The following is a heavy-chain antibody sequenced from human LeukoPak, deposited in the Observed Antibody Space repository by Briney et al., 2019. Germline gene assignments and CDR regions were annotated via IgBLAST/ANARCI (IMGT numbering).Heavy chain of an antibody. Sequence: SETLSLTCAVYGGSFSGYYWRWIRQPPWKGLEWIGEINHSGSTNYNLSLKSRVTISVDTSKNQFSLKLSSVTAADTAVYYCASASYYYYMDVWGKGTTVTVSS. CDR3: ASASYYYYMDV. CDR2: INHSGST. V-gene: IGHV4-34*01. J-gene: IGHJ6*03. CDR1: GGSFSGYY.